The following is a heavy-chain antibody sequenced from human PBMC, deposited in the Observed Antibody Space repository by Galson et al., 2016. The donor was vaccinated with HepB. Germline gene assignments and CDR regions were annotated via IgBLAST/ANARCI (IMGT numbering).Heavy chain of an antibody. CDR3: TRESGSGSYVYLDS. Sequence: SVKVSCKASDYRFTMYGITWVRQAPGQGLEWMGWISAYNGHTKYAQKIKGRVTMTTDTSTTTAYMELRSLTSDDTAVYYCTRESGSGSYVYLDSWGQGTIVTVSS. CDR2: ISAYNGHT. J-gene: IGHJ3*01. V-gene: IGHV1-18*01. D-gene: IGHD3-10*01. CDR1: DYRFTMYG.